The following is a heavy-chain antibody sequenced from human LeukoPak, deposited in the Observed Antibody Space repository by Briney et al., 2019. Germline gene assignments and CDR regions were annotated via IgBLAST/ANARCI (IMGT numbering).Heavy chain of an antibody. CDR2: INDSGRT. Sequence: SETLSLTCAVYGGAFSNYYWSWIRQTPGKGMEWIGEINDSGRTNYNPSLMSRVTVSVDTSKNQFSLRLTSVTATDTAVYYCARRWNYGRNYYIDVWGKGATVSVSS. CDR3: ARRWNYGRNYYIDV. CDR1: GGAFSNYY. J-gene: IGHJ6*03. D-gene: IGHD1-7*01. V-gene: IGHV4-34*01.